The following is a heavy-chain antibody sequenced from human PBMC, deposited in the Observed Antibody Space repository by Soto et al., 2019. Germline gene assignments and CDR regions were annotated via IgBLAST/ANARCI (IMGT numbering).Heavy chain of an antibody. CDR3: ARVVVTLYSFDF. V-gene: IGHV4-30-4*01. D-gene: IGHD2-21*02. CDR1: GGSINNGDYY. J-gene: IGHJ4*02. Sequence: LSLTCTVSGGSINNGDYYWSWIRQPPGKGLEWIGYVYYIETTYYNPSLKSRLTISVDTSKNQFSLRLNSVTAADTAVYYCARVVVTLYSFDFWGQGALVTVSS. CDR2: VYYIETT.